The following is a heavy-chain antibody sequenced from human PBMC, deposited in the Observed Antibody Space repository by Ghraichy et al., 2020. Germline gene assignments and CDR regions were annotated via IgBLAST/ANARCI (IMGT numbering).Heavy chain of an antibody. J-gene: IGHJ2*01. D-gene: IGHD4/OR15-4a*01. Sequence: GGSLRLSCAASGFTFSTYWMQWVRQAPGKGLVWVSRIKSDGSITSHADSVKGRFTISRDNAKNTLYLQMNSLRAEDTAVYYCVRDYGVLVAHDWNFDLWGRGTLVTVFS. CDR2: IKSDGSIT. CDR3: VRDYGVLVAHDWNFDL. V-gene: IGHV3-74*01. CDR1: GFTFSTYW.